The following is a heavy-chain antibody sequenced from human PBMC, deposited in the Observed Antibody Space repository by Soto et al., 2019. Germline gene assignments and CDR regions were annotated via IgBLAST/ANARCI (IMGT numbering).Heavy chain of an antibody. J-gene: IGHJ6*02. CDR1: GYSFTSYY. CDR3: ASRIAAAGTGAPNGMDV. Sequence: GASVKVSCKASGYSFTSYYMYWVRQAPGQGLGWVGVINPSVGSTNYAQKFQGRVTMTRDTSTSTVYMELSSLRSEDTAVYYCASRIAAAGTGAPNGMDVWGQGTTVTVSS. V-gene: IGHV1-46*01. CDR2: INPSVGST. D-gene: IGHD6-13*01.